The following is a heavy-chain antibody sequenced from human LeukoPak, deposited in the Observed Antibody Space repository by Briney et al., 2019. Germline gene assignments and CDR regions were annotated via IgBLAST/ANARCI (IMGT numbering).Heavy chain of an antibody. D-gene: IGHD3/OR15-3a*01. Sequence: GGSLRLSCAASGFTFDDYAMHWVRQARGKGLEWVSGISWNSGSIGYADSVKGRFTISRDNAKNSLYLQMNSLRAEDTALYYCAKGLGTGYYQPSLDYWGQGTLVTVSS. CDR3: AKGLGTGYYQPSLDY. V-gene: IGHV3-9*01. J-gene: IGHJ4*02. CDR2: ISWNSGSI. CDR1: GFTFDDYA.